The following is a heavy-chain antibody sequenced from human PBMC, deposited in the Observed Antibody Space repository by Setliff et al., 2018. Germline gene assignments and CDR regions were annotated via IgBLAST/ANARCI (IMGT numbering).Heavy chain of an antibody. CDR1: GYTFTAYY. CDR2: INPNAGNI. J-gene: IGHJ6*03. D-gene: IGHD2-15*01. CDR3: ARGEHIVSGDFYHYIDV. V-gene: IGHV1-2*02. Sequence: GASVKVSCKASGYTFTAYYIHWVRQAPGQGLEWMGWINPNAGNINYIQKFQGRVTMTRDTSISTAYMESRRLKSDDTAVHYCARGEHIVSGDFYHYIDVWGKGTTVTSP.